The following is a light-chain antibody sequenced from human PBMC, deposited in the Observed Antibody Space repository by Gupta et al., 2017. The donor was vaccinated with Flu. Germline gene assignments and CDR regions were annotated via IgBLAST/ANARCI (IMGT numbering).Light chain of an antibody. J-gene: IGKJ1*01. CDR1: QSISRW. Sequence: DIQMTQSPSTLSASVGDRVTITCRASQSISRWLAWHQQKPGKAPKFLIYMASSLEPGVPSRFSGSGSGTEFTLTISILQPDDFASYYCQQDNSYPWTFGQGTKVEI. CDR2: MAS. V-gene: IGKV1-5*03. CDR3: QQDNSYPWT.